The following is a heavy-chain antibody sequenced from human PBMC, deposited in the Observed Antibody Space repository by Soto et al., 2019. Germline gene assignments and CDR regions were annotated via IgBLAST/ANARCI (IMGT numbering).Heavy chain of an antibody. J-gene: IGHJ3*01. Sequence: QVQLVQSGAEVKKPGSSVKVSCKASGGTFSSYTISWVRQAPGQGLEWMGRIIPILGIANYAQKFQGRVTITADKSTSTAYTELSSLISEDTAVYYCARDPYDNDYGDHHSWDQGTMVTVSS. D-gene: IGHD4-17*01. V-gene: IGHV1-69*08. CDR2: IIPILGIA. CDR1: GGTFSSYT. CDR3: ARDPYDNDYGDHHS.